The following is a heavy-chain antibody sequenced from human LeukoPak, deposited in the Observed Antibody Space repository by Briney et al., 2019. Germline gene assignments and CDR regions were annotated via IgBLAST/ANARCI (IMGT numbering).Heavy chain of an antibody. J-gene: IGHJ4*02. Sequence: GGSLRLSCAASGFTLSSYSMNWVRQAPGKGLEWVSSISSSSSYIFYVDSVKGRFTISRDNAKNSLYLQMNSLRADDTAVYYCARGGGFGEASDYWGQGTLVTVSS. D-gene: IGHD3-10*01. V-gene: IGHV3-21*01. CDR3: ARGGGFGEASDY. CDR2: ISSSSSYI. CDR1: GFTLSSYS.